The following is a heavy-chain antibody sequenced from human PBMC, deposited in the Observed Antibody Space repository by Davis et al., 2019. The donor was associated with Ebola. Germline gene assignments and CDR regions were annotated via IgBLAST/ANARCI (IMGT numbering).Heavy chain of an antibody. CDR2: ISGSGGST. Sequence: GGSLRLSCAASGFTFSSYAMSWVRQAPGKGLEWVSAISGSGGSTYYADSVKGRFTISRDNSKNTLYLQMNSLRAEDTAVYYCAKFRGWQLEAYYGMDVWGQGTTVTVSS. J-gene: IGHJ6*02. CDR1: GFTFSSYA. D-gene: IGHD6-6*01. V-gene: IGHV3-23*01. CDR3: AKFRGWQLEAYYGMDV.